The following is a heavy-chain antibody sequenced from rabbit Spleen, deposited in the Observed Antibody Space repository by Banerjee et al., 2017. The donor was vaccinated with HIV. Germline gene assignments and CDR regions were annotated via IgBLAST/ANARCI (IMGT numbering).Heavy chain of an antibody. CDR1: GFSFSGNYY. V-gene: IGHV1S45*01. Sequence: QEQLVESGGGLVKPGASLTLTCTASGFSFSGNYYMCWVRQAPGKGLEWIGCINTVSGTTVYATWAKGRFTISRTSSTTVALQMTSLTAADTATYFCARDTGSSFSSYGMDLWGPGTLVT. CDR2: INTVSGTT. CDR3: ARDTGSSFSSYGMDL. D-gene: IGHD8-1*01. J-gene: IGHJ6*01.